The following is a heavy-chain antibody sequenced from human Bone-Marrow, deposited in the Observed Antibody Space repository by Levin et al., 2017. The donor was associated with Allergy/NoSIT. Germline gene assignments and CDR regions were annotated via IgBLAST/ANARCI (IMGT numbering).Heavy chain of an antibody. J-gene: IGHJ2*01. CDR1: GFTFSYSG. CDR3: VKEYRTVTVMVRGVNWDFDR. V-gene: IGHV3-30*18. Sequence: GESLKISCAASGFTFSYSGMHWVRQAPGKGLEWVAVISYDGSNTYYADSVKGRFTISRDNSKNTLFLQMNSLRAEDTAVYFCVKEYRTVTVMVRGVNWDFDRWGRGTRVTVSS. CDR2: ISYDGSNT. D-gene: IGHD3-10*01.